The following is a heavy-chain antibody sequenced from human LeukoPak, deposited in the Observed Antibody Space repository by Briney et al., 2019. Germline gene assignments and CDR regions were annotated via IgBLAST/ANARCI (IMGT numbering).Heavy chain of an antibody. CDR1: GGSVSSGSYY. Sequence: SETLSLTCTVSGGSVSSGSYYWSWIRQPPGKGLEWIGYIYYSGSTNYNPSLKSRVTISVATSKNQFSLKLSSVTAADTAVYYCARDTVPAAYASYYGMDVWGQGTTVTVSS. D-gene: IGHD2-2*01. CDR2: IYYSGST. J-gene: IGHJ6*02. CDR3: ARDTVPAAYASYYGMDV. V-gene: IGHV4-61*01.